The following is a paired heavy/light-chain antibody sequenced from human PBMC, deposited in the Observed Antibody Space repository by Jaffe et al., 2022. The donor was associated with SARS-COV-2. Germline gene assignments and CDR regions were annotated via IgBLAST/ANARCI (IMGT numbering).Heavy chain of an antibody. CDR2: INLNSGAT. D-gene: IGHD5-12*01. CDR3: ARWGPYSTSAYYYGLDV. CDR1: GYTFSGYT. J-gene: IGHJ6*02. Sequence: QVRGVQSEAEVKKPGASVKVSCSASGYTFSGYTMHWVRQAPGQGLEWLGRINLNSGATNFAQKFQGRVTMTRDTSNNTAYMELSRLSSDDTAVYYCARWGPYSTSAYYYGLDVWGQGTKVTVSS. V-gene: IGHV1-2*06.
Light chain of an antibody. CDR3: MEALQTPFT. CDR1: QSLLHSNGYNY. V-gene: IGKV2-28*01. J-gene: IGKJ3*01. Sequence: DIVMTQSPLSLPVTPGEPASISCRSSQSLLHSNGYNYLDWYVQKPGQSPQLLIYMGSIRASGVPDRFSGSGSGTDFTLKINRVEAEDVGVYYCMEALQTPFTFGPGTKVDIK. CDR2: MGS.